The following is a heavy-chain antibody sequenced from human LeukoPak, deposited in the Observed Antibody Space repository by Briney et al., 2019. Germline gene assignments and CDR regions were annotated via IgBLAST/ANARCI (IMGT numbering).Heavy chain of an antibody. Sequence: PGGSLRLSCAASGITFGNNWMHWVRQGPGKGLEWVANIKQDGSEKYYVDSVKGRFTISRDNAKNSLYLQMNSLRAEDTAVYYCARGGRYSPFDYWGQGTLVTVSS. CDR3: ARGGRYSPFDY. J-gene: IGHJ4*02. D-gene: IGHD5-18*01. CDR2: IKQDGSEK. CDR1: GITFGNNW. V-gene: IGHV3-7*01.